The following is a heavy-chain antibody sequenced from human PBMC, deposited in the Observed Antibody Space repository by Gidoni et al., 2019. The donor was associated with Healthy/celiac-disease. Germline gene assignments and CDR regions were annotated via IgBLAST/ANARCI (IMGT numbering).Heavy chain of an antibody. Sequence: QVQLVQSGAEVKKPGSSVKVSCKASGGTFSSYAISWVRQAPGPGLEWMGGIIPICGTANYAQKFQGRVTMTADESTSTAYMELSSLRSEDTAVYYCASGPDDFSPPSNVREWGQGTLVTVSS. CDR1: GGTFSSYA. CDR3: ASGPDDFSPPSNVRE. V-gene: IGHV1-69*01. CDR2: IIPICGTA. J-gene: IGHJ4*02. D-gene: IGHD3-3*01.